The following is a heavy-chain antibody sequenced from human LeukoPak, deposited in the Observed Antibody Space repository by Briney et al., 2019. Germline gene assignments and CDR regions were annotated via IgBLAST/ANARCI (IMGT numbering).Heavy chain of an antibody. CDR1: GFTFSSYW. J-gene: IGHJ4*02. CDR3: AAATYYSSGWPYFDY. Sequence: GGSLRLSCAASGFTFSSYWMSWVRQAPGKGLEWVANIKQDGSEKYYVASVKGRFTISRDNAKNSLYLQMNSLRAEDTAVYYCAAATYYSSGWPYFDYWGQGTLVTVSS. V-gene: IGHV3-7*01. CDR2: IKQDGSEK. D-gene: IGHD6-19*01.